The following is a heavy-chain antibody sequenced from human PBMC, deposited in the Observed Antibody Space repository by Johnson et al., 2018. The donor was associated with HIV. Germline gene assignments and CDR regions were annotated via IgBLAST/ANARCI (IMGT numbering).Heavy chain of an antibody. CDR2: IRYDGSNK. V-gene: IGHV3-30*02. D-gene: IGHD1-14*01. Sequence: VQLAESGGGVVQPGGSLRLSCATSGFTFSSYGMHWVRQAPGKGLEWVAFIRYDGSNKYYADSVKGRFTVSRDNSKNTLYLQMNSLRAEDTAVYYCPVDTEAFDIWGQGTMVTVSS. CDR3: PVDTEAFDI. J-gene: IGHJ3*02. CDR1: GFTFSSYG.